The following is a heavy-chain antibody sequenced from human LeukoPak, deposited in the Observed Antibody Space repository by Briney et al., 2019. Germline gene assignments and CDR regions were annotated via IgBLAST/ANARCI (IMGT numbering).Heavy chain of an antibody. CDR2: INPNSGGT. J-gene: IGHJ3*02. CDR1: GYTFTGYY. Sequence: ASVKVSCKASGYTFTGYYMHWVRQAPGQGLEWMGWINPNSGGTNYAQKFQGRVTMTRDTFISTAYMELSRLRSDDTAVYYCARAPVGRFLEWLLSLESFDIWGQGTMVTVSS. CDR3: ARAPVGRFLEWLLSLESFDI. D-gene: IGHD3-3*01. V-gene: IGHV1-2*02.